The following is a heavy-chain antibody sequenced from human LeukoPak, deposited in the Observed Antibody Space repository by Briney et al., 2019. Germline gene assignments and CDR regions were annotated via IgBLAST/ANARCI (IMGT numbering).Heavy chain of an antibody. CDR3: ATVDHYYGSGSYYTGY. CDR2: IIPIFGTA. V-gene: IGHV1-69*06. J-gene: IGHJ4*02. CDR1: GGTFSSYA. Sequence: SVKVSCKASGGTFSSYAISWVRQAPGQGLEWMVGIIPIFGTANYAQKFQGRVTITADKSTSTAYMELSSLRSEDTAVYYCATVDHYYGSGSYYTGYWGQGTLVTVSS. D-gene: IGHD3-10*01.